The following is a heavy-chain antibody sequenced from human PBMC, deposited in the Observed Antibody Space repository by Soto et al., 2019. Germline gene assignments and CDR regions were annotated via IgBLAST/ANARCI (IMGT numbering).Heavy chain of an antibody. V-gene: IGHV1-2*04. CDR1: GYTFTGYY. J-gene: IGHJ6*02. Sequence: ASVKVSCKASGYTFTGYYMHWVRQAPGQGLEWMGWINPNSGGTNYAQKFQGWVTMTRDTSISTADMELSRLRSDDTAVYSCARATRTSCYTSKDGWAYYYGMDVWGQRTTVTFSS. CDR2: INPNSGGT. D-gene: IGHD2-2*02. CDR3: ARATRTSCYTSKDGWAYYYGMDV.